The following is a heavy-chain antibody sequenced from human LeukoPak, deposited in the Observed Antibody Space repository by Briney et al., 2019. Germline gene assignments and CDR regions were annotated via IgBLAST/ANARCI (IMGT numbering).Heavy chain of an antibody. CDR3: ARDWEYYDSSGYYTLPDY. V-gene: IGHV3-33*01. CDR1: GFTFSSYG. D-gene: IGHD3-22*01. Sequence: GGSLRLSCAASGFTFSSYGMHWVRQAPGKWLEWVAVIWYDGSNKYYADSVKGRFTISRDNSKNTLYLQMNSLRAEDTAVYYCARDWEYYDSSGYYTLPDYWGQGTLVTVSS. CDR2: IWYDGSNK. J-gene: IGHJ4*02.